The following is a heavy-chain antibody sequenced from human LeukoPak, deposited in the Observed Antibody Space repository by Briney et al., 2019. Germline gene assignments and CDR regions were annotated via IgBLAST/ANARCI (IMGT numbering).Heavy chain of an antibody. V-gene: IGHV3-43*01. D-gene: IGHD2-2*01. CDR3: AKDARYCGATTCYLGGYYYYMDV. Sequence: GGSLRLSCAASGFSFNDHTMHWVRQAPGKGLEWVSLISWDAGSTYYADSVKGRFTISRDNSKNSLYLQMNSLRTEDTALYYCAKDARYCGATTCYLGGYYYYMDVWGKGTMVTVSS. CDR1: GFSFNDHT. J-gene: IGHJ6*03. CDR2: ISWDAGST.